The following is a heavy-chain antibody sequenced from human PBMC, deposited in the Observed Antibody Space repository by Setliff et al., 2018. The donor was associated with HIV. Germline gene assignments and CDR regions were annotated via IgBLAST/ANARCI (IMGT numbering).Heavy chain of an antibody. Sequence: SETLSLTCTVSGGSISSYYWSWIRQPPGKGLEWIGYIYYSGSTNYNPSPKSRVTISVDTSKNQFSLKLSSVTAADTAVYYCASLLGYCSGGSCYSGWFDPWGQGTLVTVSS. CDR1: GGSISSYY. CDR2: IYYSGST. CDR3: ASLLGYCSGGSCYSGWFDP. V-gene: IGHV4-59*01. J-gene: IGHJ5*02. D-gene: IGHD2-15*01.